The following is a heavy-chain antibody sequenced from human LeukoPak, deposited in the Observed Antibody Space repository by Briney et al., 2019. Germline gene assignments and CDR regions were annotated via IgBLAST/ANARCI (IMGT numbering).Heavy chain of an antibody. CDR2: ISGSGDST. V-gene: IGHV3-23*01. Sequence: GGSLRLSCAASGLTFSSHGMSWVRQAPGKGLEWVSLISGSGDSTYYADSVKGRFTVSRDNSKNTLYLQVNSLRAEDTAVYYCAKGRVRQLDPFDYWGQGTLVTVSS. D-gene: IGHD1-1*01. CDR3: AKGRVRQLDPFDY. CDR1: GLTFSSHG. J-gene: IGHJ4*02.